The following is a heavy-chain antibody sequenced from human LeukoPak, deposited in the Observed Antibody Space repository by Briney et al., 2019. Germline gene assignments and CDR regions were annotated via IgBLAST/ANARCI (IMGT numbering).Heavy chain of an antibody. V-gene: IGHV1-69*05. D-gene: IGHD6-6*01. J-gene: IGHJ6*03. Sequence: GASVKVSCKASGGTFSSYAISWVRQAPGQGLEWMGGIIPIFGTANYARKFQGRVTITTDESTSTAYMELSSLRSEDTAVYYCARDANLAARPSSGWYYYYYMDVWGKGTTVTVSS. CDR2: IIPIFGTA. CDR1: GGTFSSYA. CDR3: ARDANLAARPSSGWYYYYYMDV.